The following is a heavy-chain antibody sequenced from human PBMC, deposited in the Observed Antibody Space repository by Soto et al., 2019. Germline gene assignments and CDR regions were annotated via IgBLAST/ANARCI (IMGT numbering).Heavy chain of an antibody. D-gene: IGHD2-8*01. V-gene: IGHV1-46*01. J-gene: IGHJ4*02. CDR2: INPSGGST. CDR1: GYTFTSYY. CDR3: ARPPYPGCINAVCYPLDY. Sequence: QVQLVQSGAEVKKPGASVKISCKASGYTFTSYYMHWVLQAPGQGLEWMGIINPSGGSTNYAQKLQSRVAMTRDTSTSTVYMELNSLRSEDTAVYYCARPPYPGCINAVCYPLDYWGQGTLVTVSS.